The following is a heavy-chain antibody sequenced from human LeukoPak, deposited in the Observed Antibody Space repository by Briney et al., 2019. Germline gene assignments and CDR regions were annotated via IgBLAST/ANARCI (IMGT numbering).Heavy chain of an antibody. Sequence: SETLSLTCTVPGGSIGSGGYYWSWIRQHPGKGLEWIGYIYYSGSTYYNPSLKSRVTISVDTSKNQFSLKLSSVTAADTAVYYCARMASYGDYGWFDPWGQGTLVTVSS. V-gene: IGHV4-31*03. CDR2: IYYSGST. D-gene: IGHD4-17*01. CDR1: GGSIGSGGYY. J-gene: IGHJ5*02. CDR3: ARMASYGDYGWFDP.